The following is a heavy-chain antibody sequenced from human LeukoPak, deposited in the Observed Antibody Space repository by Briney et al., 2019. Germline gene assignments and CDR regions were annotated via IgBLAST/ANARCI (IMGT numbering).Heavy chain of an antibody. CDR2: IKQDGSEK. D-gene: IGHD3-22*01. Sequence: GGSLRLSCAASGFTFSSYWMSWVRQASGKGLEWVANIKQDGSEKYYVDSVKGRFTIPRDNAKNSLYLQMNSLRAEDTAVYYCARGDSSGYYYEGDRKSDYWGQGTLVTVSS. J-gene: IGHJ4*02. CDR1: GFTFSSYW. V-gene: IGHV3-7*01. CDR3: ARGDSSGYYYEGDRKSDY.